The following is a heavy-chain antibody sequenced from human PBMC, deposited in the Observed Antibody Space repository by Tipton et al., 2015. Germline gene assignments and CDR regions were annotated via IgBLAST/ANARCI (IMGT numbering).Heavy chain of an antibody. D-gene: IGHD2-15*01. CDR3: AKGGTGYEVLVAARFNN. J-gene: IGHJ1*01. Sequence: SLRLSCAASGFTFRDYAMHWVRQGPEKGLEWVSGITWNSGSIGYADSVKGRFTISRDNAKKVLYLQMHSLRAEDTALYYCAKGGTGYEVLVAARFNNWGQGTLVTVSS. CDR1: GFTFRDYA. V-gene: IGHV3-9*01. CDR2: ITWNSGSI.